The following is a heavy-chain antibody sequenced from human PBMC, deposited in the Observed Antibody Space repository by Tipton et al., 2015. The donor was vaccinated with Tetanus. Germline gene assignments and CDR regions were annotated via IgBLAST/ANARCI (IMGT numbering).Heavy chain of an antibody. D-gene: IGHD1-26*01. V-gene: IGHV4-59*12. CDR1: GGSITPYY. CDR3: ARGLPREPFYFDY. CDR2: IFYGGAT. J-gene: IGHJ4*02. Sequence: GLVKPSETLSLTCSVSGGSITPYYWTWIRQPPGKGLEWIGYIFYGGATNYNPSLGSRLTISVDTSKNQFSLRLTSVTAADTAVYYCARGLPREPFYFDYWGQGKQVTVSS.